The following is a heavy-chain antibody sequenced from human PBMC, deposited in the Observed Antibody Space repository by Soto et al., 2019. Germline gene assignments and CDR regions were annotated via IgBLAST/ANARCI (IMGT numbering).Heavy chain of an antibody. D-gene: IGHD3-10*01. Sequence: SETPSLTCTVSCGSLGSYYWSWIRQPPGKGLEWIGYVFYTGRANYNASLKSRVSISLDTSNYQFSLKLSSVTAADTAVYYCAKVHGSGSYNNFPDYWGQGTLVTVSS. CDR3: AKVHGSGSYNNFPDY. CDR1: CGSLGSYY. V-gene: IGHV4-59*01. CDR2: VFYTGRA. J-gene: IGHJ4*02.